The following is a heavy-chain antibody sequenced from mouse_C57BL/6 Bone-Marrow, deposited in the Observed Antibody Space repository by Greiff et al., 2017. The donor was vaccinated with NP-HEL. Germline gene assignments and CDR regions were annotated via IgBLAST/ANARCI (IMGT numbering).Heavy chain of an antibody. J-gene: IGHJ4*01. Sequence: VQLQQSGAELARPGASVKLSCKASGYTFTSYGISWVKQRTGQGLEWIGEIYPRSGNTYYNEKFKGKATLTADKSSSTAYMELSSLTSEDSAVYFCARCQALKGYAMDDWGQGTSVTVSS. CDR1: GYTFTSYG. CDR3: ARCQALKGYAMDD. D-gene: IGHD3-2*02. CDR2: IYPRSGNT. V-gene: IGHV1-81*01.